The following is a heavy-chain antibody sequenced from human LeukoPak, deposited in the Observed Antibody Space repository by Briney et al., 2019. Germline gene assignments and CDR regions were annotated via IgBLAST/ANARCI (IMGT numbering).Heavy chain of an antibody. CDR3: ARGKDYYDSSGYYFDY. Sequence: ASVKVSCEASGGTFSSYAISWVRQAPGQGLEWMGWISAYNGNINYAQKLQGRVTMTTDTSTSTSYMELRSLRSDDTAVYYCARGKDYYDSSGYYFDYWGQGTLVTVSS. CDR1: GGTFSSYA. V-gene: IGHV1-18*01. CDR2: ISAYNGNI. D-gene: IGHD3-22*01. J-gene: IGHJ4*02.